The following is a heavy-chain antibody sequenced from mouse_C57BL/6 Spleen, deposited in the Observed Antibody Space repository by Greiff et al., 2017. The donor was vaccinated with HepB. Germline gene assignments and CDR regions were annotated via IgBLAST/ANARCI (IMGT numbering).Heavy chain of an antibody. CDR3: ARSGYYGSNAWFAY. D-gene: IGHD1-1*01. V-gene: IGHV1-50*01. J-gene: IGHJ3*01. CDR1: GYTFTSYW. CDR2: IDPSDSYT. Sequence: VQLQQPGAELVKPGASVKLSCKASGYTFTSYWMQWVKQRPGQGLEWIGEIDPSDSYTNYNQKFKGKATLTVDTSSSTAYMQLSSLTSEDSAVYYCARSGYYGSNAWFAYWGQGTLVTVSA.